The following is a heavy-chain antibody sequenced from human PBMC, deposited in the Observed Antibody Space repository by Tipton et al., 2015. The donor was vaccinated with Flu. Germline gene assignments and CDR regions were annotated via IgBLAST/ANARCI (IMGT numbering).Heavy chain of an antibody. J-gene: IGHJ4*02. CDR3: TRQYYYDTSNYDTYYYFDF. V-gene: IGHV5-51*01. CDR1: GYIFGSYW. D-gene: IGHD3-22*01. CDR2: IYPGDSET. Sequence: HLVQSGVEVKKPGESLKTSCKASGYIFGSYWIGWVRQMPGKGLEWMGIIYPGDSETRYSPSFQGQVTISVDKSISTAYLQWSSLKASDTAMYYCTRQYYYDTSNYDTYYYFDFWGQGTLVTVSS.